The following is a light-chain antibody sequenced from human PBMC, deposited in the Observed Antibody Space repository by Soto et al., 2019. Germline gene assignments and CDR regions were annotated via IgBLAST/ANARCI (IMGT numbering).Light chain of an antibody. CDR1: SGHSSYA. Sequence: QSVLTQSPSASASLGASVKLTCTRSSGHSSYAIAWHQQQPEKGPRYLMKLNSDGSHSKGDGIPGRFSGSSSGAERYLTISSLQSEDEADYYCQTWGTDIVVFGGGTKLTVL. CDR2: LNSDGSH. V-gene: IGLV4-69*01. J-gene: IGLJ2*01. CDR3: QTWGTDIVV.